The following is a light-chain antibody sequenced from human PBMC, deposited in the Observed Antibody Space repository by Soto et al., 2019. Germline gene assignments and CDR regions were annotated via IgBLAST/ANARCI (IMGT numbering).Light chain of an antibody. CDR2: LAS. CDR1: QSLLHSNGYNF. Sequence: DIVLTQSPLSLPVTPGEPASISCRSSQSLLHSNGYNFLDWYLQRPGQSPQLLICLASNRASGVPDRFSGSGSGTDFTLKISRVEAEDVGVYYCMQALQAPWTFGQGTKVEIK. CDR3: MQALQAPWT. J-gene: IGKJ1*01. V-gene: IGKV2-28*01.